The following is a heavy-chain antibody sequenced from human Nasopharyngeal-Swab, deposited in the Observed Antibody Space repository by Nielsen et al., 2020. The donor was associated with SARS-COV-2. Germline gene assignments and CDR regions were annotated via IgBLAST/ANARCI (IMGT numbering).Heavy chain of an antibody. D-gene: IGHD3-16*01. Sequence: GESLKISCAASEFTFSSYAMSWVRQAPGKGLEWVSAISGSGGSTYYADSVKGRFTISRDNSKNTLYLQMNSLRAEDTAVYYCAKAGGAFDIWGQGTMVTVSS. J-gene: IGHJ3*02. CDR1: EFTFSSYA. CDR2: ISGSGGST. V-gene: IGHV3-23*01. CDR3: AKAGGAFDI.